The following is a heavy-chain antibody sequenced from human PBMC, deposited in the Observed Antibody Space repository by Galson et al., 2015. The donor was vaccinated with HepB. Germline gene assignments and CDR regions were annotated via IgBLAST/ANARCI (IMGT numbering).Heavy chain of an antibody. D-gene: IGHD3-22*01. CDR1: GFTFSSYS. CDR3: ARTSSYYYDSSGCPSDY. Sequence: SLRLSCAASGFTFSSYSMNWVRQAPGKGLEWVSYISSSSSTIYYAGSVKGRFTISRDNAKNSLYLQMNSLRDEDTAVYYCARTSSYYYDSSGCPSDYWGQGTLVTVSS. CDR2: ISSSSSTI. J-gene: IGHJ4*02. V-gene: IGHV3-48*02.